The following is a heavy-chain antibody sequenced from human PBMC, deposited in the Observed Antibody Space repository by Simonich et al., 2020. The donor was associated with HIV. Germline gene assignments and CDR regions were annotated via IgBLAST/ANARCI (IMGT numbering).Heavy chain of an antibody. CDR2: INHSGST. CDR3: ARRRREQLVTYFHH. CDR1: GGSFSGYY. D-gene: IGHD6-6*01. Sequence: QVQLQQWGAGLLKPSETLSLTCAVYGGSFSGYYWSWIRQPPGKGLEWIGEINHSGSTNYNPSLKSRVTISVDTSKNQFSLKLSSVTAADTAVYYCARRRREQLVTYFHHWGQGTLVTVSS. V-gene: IGHV4-34*01. J-gene: IGHJ1*01.